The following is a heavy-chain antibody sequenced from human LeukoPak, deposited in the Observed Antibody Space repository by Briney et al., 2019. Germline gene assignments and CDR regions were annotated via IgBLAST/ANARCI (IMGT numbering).Heavy chain of an antibody. V-gene: IGHV4-4*07. CDR1: GGSISSYN. Sequence: SETLSLTCTDPGGSISSYNWSSIPQPPGKGLEWIGHIFTSGSTNYNPSLKSRVTMSVDTSKNQFSLKLSSVTAADTAMYYCARAYYGSGVPGNYYYYCMDVWGKGTTVTVSS. D-gene: IGHD3-10*01. CDR2: IFTSGST. J-gene: IGHJ6*03. CDR3: ARAYYGSGVPGNYYYYCMDV.